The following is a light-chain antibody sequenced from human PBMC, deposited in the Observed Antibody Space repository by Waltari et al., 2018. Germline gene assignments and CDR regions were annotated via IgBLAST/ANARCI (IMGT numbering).Light chain of an antibody. Sequence: QSALTQPASVSGSPGQSITISCTGTSSAVGGYNYVSWYQQHPGKAPKVMIYDVRKRPSGVSSRFSGSKSGNTASLTISGLQTEDEADYYCSSYTSSSALVFGGGTKLTVL. CDR3: SSYTSSSALV. CDR1: SSAVGGYNY. CDR2: DVR. V-gene: IGLV2-14*01. J-gene: IGLJ2*01.